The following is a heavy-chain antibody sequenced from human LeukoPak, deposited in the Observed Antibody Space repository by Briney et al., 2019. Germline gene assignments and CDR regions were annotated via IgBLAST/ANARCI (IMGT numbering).Heavy chain of an antibody. D-gene: IGHD4-23*01. CDR1: GGSISSSSYY. CDR2: IYYSGST. Sequence: SETLSLTCTVSGGSISSSSYYWGWIRQPPGKGLEWIGSIYYSGSTYYNPSLKSRVTISVDTSKNQFSLKLSSVTAADTAVYYCARGQRGGNSLVYFDYWGQGTLVTVSS. V-gene: IGHV4-39*07. J-gene: IGHJ4*02. CDR3: ARGQRGGNSLVYFDY.